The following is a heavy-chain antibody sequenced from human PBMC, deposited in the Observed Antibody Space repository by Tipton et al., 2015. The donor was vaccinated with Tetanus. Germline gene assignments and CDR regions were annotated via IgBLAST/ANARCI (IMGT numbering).Heavy chain of an antibody. J-gene: IGHJ5*02. CDR2: IYYSGNT. Sequence: TLSLTCTVSGDSISFYYWSWIRQPPGKGLEWIGYIYYSGNTKYNPSLKSRVTMSVDTSKNQFSLNLTSVTPADTAVCYCARDLRRYQQNNWFDPWGQGTLVTVSS. CDR3: ARDLRRYQQNNWFDP. D-gene: IGHD2-2*01. V-gene: IGHV4-59*01. CDR1: GDSISFYY.